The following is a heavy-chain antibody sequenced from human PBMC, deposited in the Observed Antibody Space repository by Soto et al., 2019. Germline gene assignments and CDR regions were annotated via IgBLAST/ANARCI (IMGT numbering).Heavy chain of an antibody. D-gene: IGHD2-2*01. J-gene: IGHJ5*02. V-gene: IGHV1-69*13. CDR3: AMKYCSSTSCVGPLWFDP. CDR2: IIPIFGTA. CDR1: GGTFSSYA. Sequence: SVKVSCKASGGTFSSYAISWVRQAPGQGLEWMGGIIPIFGTANYAQKFQGRVTITADESTSTACMELSSLRSEDTAVYYCAMKYCSSTSCVGPLWFDPWGQGTLVTV.